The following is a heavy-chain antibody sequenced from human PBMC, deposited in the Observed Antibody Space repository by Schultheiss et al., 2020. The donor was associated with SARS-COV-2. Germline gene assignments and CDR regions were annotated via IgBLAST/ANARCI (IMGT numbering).Heavy chain of an antibody. D-gene: IGHD3-9*01. CDR2: INPNSGGT. Sequence: ASVKVSCKASGYTFTGYYMHWVRQAPGQGLEWMGWINPNSGGTNYAQKFQGRVTMTTDTSTSTAYMELRSLRSDDTAVYYCARDTDELRYFDWPYFDYWGQGTLVTVSS. CDR3: ARDTDELRYFDWPYFDY. V-gene: IGHV1-2*02. J-gene: IGHJ4*02. CDR1: GYTFTGYY.